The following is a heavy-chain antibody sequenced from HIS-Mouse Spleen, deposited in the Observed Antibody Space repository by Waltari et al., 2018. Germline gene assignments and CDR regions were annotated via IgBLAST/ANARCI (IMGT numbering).Heavy chain of an antibody. V-gene: IGHV3-30*18. Sequence: QVQLVESGGGVVQPGRSLRLPGAASGFTVSSYGMHWVRQAPGKGLEWVAVISYDGSNKYYADSVKGRFTISRDNSKNTLYLQMNSLRAEDTAVYYCAKDKHHAFDYWGQGTLVTVSS. CDR3: AKDKHHAFDY. J-gene: IGHJ4*02. CDR2: ISYDGSNK. CDR1: GFTVSSYG.